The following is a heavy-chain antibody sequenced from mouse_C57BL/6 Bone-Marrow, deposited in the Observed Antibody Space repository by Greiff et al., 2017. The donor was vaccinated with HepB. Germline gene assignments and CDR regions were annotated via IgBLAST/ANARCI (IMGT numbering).Heavy chain of an antibody. CDR2: IHPNSGST. Sequence: VQLQQPGAELVKPGASVKLSCKASGYTFTSYWMHWVKQRPGQGLEWIGMIHPNSGSTNYNEKFKSKATLTVDKSSSTAYMQLSSLTSEDSAVYYCARTYYYGSSHPDYWGQGTTLTVSS. D-gene: IGHD1-1*01. CDR3: ARTYYYGSSHPDY. J-gene: IGHJ2*01. CDR1: GYTFTSYW. V-gene: IGHV1-64*01.